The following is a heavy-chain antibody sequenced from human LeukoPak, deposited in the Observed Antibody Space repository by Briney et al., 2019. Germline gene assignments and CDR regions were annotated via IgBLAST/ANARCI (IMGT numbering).Heavy chain of an antibody. Sequence: PSETLSLTCTVSGGSISNNNYYWAWIRQPPGKGLECIGSIYYSGSPYYNPSLKSRVTISVDTSKNQFSLRLSSVTAADTAVYYCATGRTAKTGFDYWGQGTLVTVSS. CDR3: ATGRTAKTGFDY. J-gene: IGHJ4*02. D-gene: IGHD1-1*01. V-gene: IGHV4-39*01. CDR1: GGSISNNNYY. CDR2: IYYSGSP.